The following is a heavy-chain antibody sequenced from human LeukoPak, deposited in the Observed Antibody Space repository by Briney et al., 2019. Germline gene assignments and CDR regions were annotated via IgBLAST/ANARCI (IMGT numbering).Heavy chain of an antibody. J-gene: IGHJ5*02. CDR2: ISGSGGST. V-gene: IGHV3-23*01. D-gene: IGHD6-19*01. CDR1: GFTFGSYA. CDR3: AKLVAVAVANWFDP. Sequence: GGSLRLSCAASGFTFGSYAMSWVRQAPGKGLEWVSAISGSGGSTYYADSVKGRFTISRDNSKNTLYLQMNSLRAEDTAVYYCAKLVAVAVANWFDPWGQGTLVTVSS.